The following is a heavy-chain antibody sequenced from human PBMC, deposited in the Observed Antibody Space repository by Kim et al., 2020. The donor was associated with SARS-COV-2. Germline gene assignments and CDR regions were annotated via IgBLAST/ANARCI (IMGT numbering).Heavy chain of an antibody. D-gene: IGHD1-26*01. CDR2: ISSSSSTI. J-gene: IGHJ6*02. CDR3: AREHSGSYYHYYYYYGMDV. V-gene: IGHV3-48*02. CDR1: GFTFSSYS. Sequence: GGSLRLSCAASGFTFSSYSMNWVRQAPGKGLEWVSYISSSSSTIYYADSVKGRFTISRDNAKNSLYLQMNSLRDEDTAVYYCAREHSGSYYHYYYYYGMDVWGQGTTVTVSS.